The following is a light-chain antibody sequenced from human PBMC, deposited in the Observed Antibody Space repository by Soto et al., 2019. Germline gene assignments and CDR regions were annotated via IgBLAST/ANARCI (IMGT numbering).Light chain of an antibody. CDR1: QSVSSSY. V-gene: IGKV3-20*01. CDR3: QQYGRSPRT. Sequence: EIVLTQSPGTLSLSPGERATLSCRASQSVSSSYLAWYQQQVGQAPRLLIYDASNRATGIPDRFSGSGSGTDFTLTISRLEPEDFAVYYCQQYGRSPRTCGQGTKVEIK. CDR2: DAS. J-gene: IGKJ1*01.